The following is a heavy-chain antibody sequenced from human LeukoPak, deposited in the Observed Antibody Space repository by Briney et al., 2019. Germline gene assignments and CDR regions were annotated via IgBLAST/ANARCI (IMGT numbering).Heavy chain of an antibody. V-gene: IGHV3-30*18. CDR2: ISYDGSNK. D-gene: IGHD3-22*01. Sequence: PGGSLRLSCAASGFTFSSYGMHWVRQAPGKGLEWVAVISYDGSNKYYADSVKGRFTISRDNSKNTLYLQMNSLRAEDTAVYYCAKDDGYYDSSGYPGYWGQGTLVTVSS. CDR3: AKDDGYYDSSGYPGY. J-gene: IGHJ4*02. CDR1: GFTFSSYG.